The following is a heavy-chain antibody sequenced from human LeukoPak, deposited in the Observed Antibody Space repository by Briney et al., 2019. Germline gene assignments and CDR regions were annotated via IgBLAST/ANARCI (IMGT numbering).Heavy chain of an antibody. CDR1: GFTFSSYN. CDR2: ISSSSSYI. J-gene: IGHJ4*02. Sequence: GGSLRLSCAASGFTFSSYNMNWVRQDPGKGLEWVSSISSSSSYIYYADSVKGRFTISRDNAKNSLYLQMNSLRAEDTAVYYCAKGLERESRLECWGQGTLVTVSS. V-gene: IGHV3-21*01. D-gene: IGHD1-1*01. CDR3: AKGLERESRLEC.